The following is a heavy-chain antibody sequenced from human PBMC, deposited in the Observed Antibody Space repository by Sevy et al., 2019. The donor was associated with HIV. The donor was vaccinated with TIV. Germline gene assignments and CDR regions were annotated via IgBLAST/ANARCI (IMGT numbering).Heavy chain of an antibody. CDR3: ASDILTGSDY. J-gene: IGHJ4*02. CDR1: GFTFSSYG. CDR2: IFYDRSDE. V-gene: IGHV3-30*02. Sequence: GGSLRLSCAASGFTFSSYGMHWVRHAPGKGLEWVAFIFYDRSDEYYADSVKGRFTISRDNSKNTLYLQMNSLRAADTAVYYCASDILTGSDYWGQGTLVTVSS. D-gene: IGHD3-9*01.